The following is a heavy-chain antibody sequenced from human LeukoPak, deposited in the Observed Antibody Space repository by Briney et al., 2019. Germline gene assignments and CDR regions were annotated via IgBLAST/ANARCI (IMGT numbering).Heavy chain of an antibody. D-gene: IGHD2-21*02. CDR2: IIPIFGTA. CDR1: GGTFSSYA. Sequence: SVKVSCKASGGTFSSYAISWVRQAPGQGLEWMGGIIPIFGTANYAQKFQGRVTITADESTSTAYMELSSLRSEDTAVYYCARGVTFNDLLSGDVQYYYMDASGEGTTVTVTS. J-gene: IGHJ6*03. CDR3: ARGVTFNDLLSGDVQYYYMDA. V-gene: IGHV1-69*13.